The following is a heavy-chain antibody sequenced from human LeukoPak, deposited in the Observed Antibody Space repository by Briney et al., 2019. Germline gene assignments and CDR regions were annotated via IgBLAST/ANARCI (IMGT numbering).Heavy chain of an antibody. CDR2: MYYSGST. Sequence: SETLSLTCTVSGASFSTSGCYWGWIRQPPGKGLEWIAYMYYSGSTYYNPSLKSRVTMSADTSKNQLSLKLSSVTAADTAVYYCARPYYYDSRIDPWGQGILVTVSS. J-gene: IGHJ5*02. CDR1: GASFSTSGCY. V-gene: IGHV4-30-4*08. CDR3: ARPYYYDSRIDP. D-gene: IGHD3-22*01.